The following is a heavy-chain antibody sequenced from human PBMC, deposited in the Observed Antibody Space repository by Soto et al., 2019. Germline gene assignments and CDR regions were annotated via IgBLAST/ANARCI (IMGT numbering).Heavy chain of an antibody. CDR2: INPSSGST. D-gene: IGHD1-26*01. CDR3: ARDRAPGWAYYYGMDV. CDR1: GNTFTSYY. J-gene: IGHJ6*02. V-gene: IGHV1-46*03. Sequence: QVQLVQSGAEVKKPGASVKVSCKASGNTFTSYYMHWVRQAPGQGLEWMGIINPSSGSTSYAQKFQGRVTMTRDPSTSTVYMELSSLRSEDTAVYYCARDRAPGWAYYYGMDVWGQGTTVTVSS.